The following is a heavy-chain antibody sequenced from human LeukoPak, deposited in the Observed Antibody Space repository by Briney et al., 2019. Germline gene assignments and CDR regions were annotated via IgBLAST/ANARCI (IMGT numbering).Heavy chain of an antibody. CDR2: IFYSGST. J-gene: IGHJ4*02. Sequence: SETLSLTCTVSGGSISTSNYYWGWIRQPPGKGLEWIGNIFYSGSTYYSPSLKSRVTISLDTSKNQFSLKLSSVTAADTAVYYCARGISGRRSMGLWDLLFDYWGQGTLVTVSS. CDR1: GGSISTSNYY. V-gene: IGHV4-39*07. CDR3: ARGISGRRSMGLWDLLFDY. D-gene: IGHD2/OR15-2a*01.